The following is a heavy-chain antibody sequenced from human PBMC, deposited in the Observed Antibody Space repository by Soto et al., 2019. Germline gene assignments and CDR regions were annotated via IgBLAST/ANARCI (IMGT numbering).Heavy chain of an antibody. D-gene: IGHD2-2*01. Sequence: QVQLQESGPGLVKPSETLSLTCAVYGGSISSNKWWSWVRQPPGKGLEWIGEIYHSGSTNYNPSLTSRVTISLDKSKNKSSLKLTSVTPADSAVYYCARDDHIVVVPTSLGAMDVWGQGTTVTVSS. CDR3: ARDDHIVVVPTSLGAMDV. CDR2: IYHSGST. J-gene: IGHJ6*02. V-gene: IGHV4-4*02. CDR1: GGSISSNKW.